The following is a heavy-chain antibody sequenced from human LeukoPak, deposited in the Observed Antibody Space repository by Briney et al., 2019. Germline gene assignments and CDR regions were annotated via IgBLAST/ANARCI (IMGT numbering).Heavy chain of an antibody. CDR3: ARVDERYFDWLLSWQYYYYGMDV. D-gene: IGHD3-9*01. CDR2: INTNTGNP. J-gene: IGHJ6*02. CDR1: GYTFTSYG. Sequence: ASVKVSCKASGYTFTSYGISWVRQAPGQGLEWMGWINTNTGNPTYAQGFTGRFVFSLDTSVSTAYLQISSLKAEDTAVYYCARVDERYFDWLLSWQYYYYGMDVWGQGTTVTVSS. V-gene: IGHV7-4-1*02.